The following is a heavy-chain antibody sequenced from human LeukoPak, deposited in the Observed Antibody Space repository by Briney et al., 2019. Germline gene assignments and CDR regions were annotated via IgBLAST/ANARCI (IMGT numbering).Heavy chain of an antibody. Sequence: PSETLSLTCTVSGGSISGYYWSWIRQPPGKGLEWIGYIYYSGSTNYNPSLKSRVTISVDTSKNQFSLKLSSVTAADTAVYYCARSADYGDYAGAFDIWGQGTMVTVSS. CDR2: IYYSGST. CDR1: GGSISGYY. CDR3: ARSADYGDYAGAFDI. J-gene: IGHJ3*02. V-gene: IGHV4-59*08. D-gene: IGHD4-17*01.